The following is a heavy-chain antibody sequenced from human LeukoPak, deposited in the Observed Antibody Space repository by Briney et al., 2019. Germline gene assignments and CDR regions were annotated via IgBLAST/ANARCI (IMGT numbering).Heavy chain of an antibody. CDR3: ATDYPLYPTDSPRFDY. V-gene: IGHV1-24*01. Sequence: ASVKVSCKVSGYTLTELSMHWVRQAPGKGLEWTGGFDPEDGETIYAQKFQGRVTMTEDTSTDTAYMELSSLRSEDTAVYYCATDYPLYPTDSPRFDYWGQGTLVTVSS. D-gene: IGHD3-16*01. CDR1: GYTLTELS. J-gene: IGHJ4*02. CDR2: FDPEDGET.